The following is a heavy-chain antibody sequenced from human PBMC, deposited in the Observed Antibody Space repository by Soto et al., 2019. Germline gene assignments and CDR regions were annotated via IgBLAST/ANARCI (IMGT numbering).Heavy chain of an antibody. CDR2: ISGSGGST. J-gene: IGHJ6*02. CDR3: AKDQAVTNDYYYYYGMDV. Sequence: EVQLLESGGGLVQPGGSLRLSCAASGFTFSSYAMSWVRQAPGKGLEWVSAISGSGGSTYYADSVKGRFTISRDNSKNTLYLQRNSLRAEDTAVYYCAKDQAVTNDYYYYYGMDVWGQGTTVTVSS. V-gene: IGHV3-23*01. D-gene: IGHD4-4*01. CDR1: GFTFSSYA.